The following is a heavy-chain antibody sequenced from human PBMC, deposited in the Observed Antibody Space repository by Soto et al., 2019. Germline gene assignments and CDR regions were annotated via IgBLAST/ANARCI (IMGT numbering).Heavy chain of an antibody. V-gene: IGHV3-23*01. Sequence: GGSLRLSCASTGFIIWTNGMYWVRQAPGKGLEWVSSIYHTCDTNYADSLKGRFTISRDNSKNTLYLQMNSLRVEDTALYYCAGHGGFSYLGQGTLVTVS. CDR3: AGHGGFSY. CDR1: GFIIWTNG. CDR2: IYHTCDT. D-gene: IGHD4-17*01. J-gene: IGHJ4*02.